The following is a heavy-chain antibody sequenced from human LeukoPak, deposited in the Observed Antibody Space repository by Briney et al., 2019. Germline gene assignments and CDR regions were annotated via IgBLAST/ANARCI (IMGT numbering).Heavy chain of an antibody. V-gene: IGHV3-11*06. Sequence: GGSLRLSCAASGFTFSDYYMNWIRLVPGKGLEWVSSISTSSTYTNYADSVRGRFTISRDNANNSLYLQMNSLRAEDTAVYYCARAQVVPAATYYYYYGMDVWGKGTTVTVSS. D-gene: IGHD2-2*01. CDR1: GFTFSDYY. CDR2: ISTSSTYT. CDR3: ARAQVVPAATYYYYYGMDV. J-gene: IGHJ6*04.